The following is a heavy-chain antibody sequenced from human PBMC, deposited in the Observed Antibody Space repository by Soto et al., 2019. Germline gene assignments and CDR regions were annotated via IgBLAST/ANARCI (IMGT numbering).Heavy chain of an antibody. V-gene: IGHV5-51*01. CDR2: IYPGDSDT. CDR1: GYSFTTYW. J-gene: IGHJ4*01. Sequence: PGESLKISCKGSGYSFTTYWIAWVRQMPGKGLEWVGIIYPGDSDTRYSPSFEGHVTISVDKPISTAFLQWNSLKASDNAIYYCARRSTSAPKDYWGQGTLVTVS. CDR3: ARRSTSAPKDY. D-gene: IGHD6-13*01.